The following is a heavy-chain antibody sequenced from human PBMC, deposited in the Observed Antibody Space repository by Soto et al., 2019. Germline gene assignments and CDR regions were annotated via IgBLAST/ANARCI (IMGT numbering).Heavy chain of an antibody. Sequence: GGSLRLSCAASGFTFSSYGMHWVRQAPGKGLEWVAVISYDGSNKYYADSVKGRFTISRDNSKNTLYLQMNSLRAEDTAVYYCAKDLDIVGATGDYWGQGTLVTVSS. CDR3: AKDLDIVGATGDY. J-gene: IGHJ4*02. V-gene: IGHV3-30*18. CDR1: GFTFSSYG. CDR2: ISYDGSNK. D-gene: IGHD1-26*01.